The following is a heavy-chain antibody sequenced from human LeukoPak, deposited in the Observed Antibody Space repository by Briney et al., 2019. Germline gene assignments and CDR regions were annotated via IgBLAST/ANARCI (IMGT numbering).Heavy chain of an antibody. J-gene: IGHJ6*02. Sequence: GGSLRLSCVASGFSFSSYSIHWVRRVPGKGLEWVAVIWYDGSNKYYADSVKGRFTISRDNSKNTLYLQMNSLRAEDTAVYYCARGQYYYYGMDVWGQGTTVTVSS. CDR2: IWYDGSNK. CDR1: GFSFSSYS. CDR3: ARGQYYYYGMDV. V-gene: IGHV3-33*08.